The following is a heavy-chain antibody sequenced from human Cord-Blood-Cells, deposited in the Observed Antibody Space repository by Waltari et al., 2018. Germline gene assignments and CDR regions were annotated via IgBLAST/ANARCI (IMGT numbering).Heavy chain of an antibody. V-gene: IGHV4-34*01. Sequence: QVQLQQWGAGLLKPSETLSLTCAVYGGSFSAYYWSWFRQPPGKGLEWIGEINHSGSTNYNPSLKSRVTISVDTSKNQFSLKLSSVTAADTAVYYCARRERYYDSSGYYFDYWGQGTLVTVSS. CDR3: ARRERYYDSSGYYFDY. D-gene: IGHD3-22*01. CDR1: GGSFSAYY. CDR2: INHSGST. J-gene: IGHJ4*02.